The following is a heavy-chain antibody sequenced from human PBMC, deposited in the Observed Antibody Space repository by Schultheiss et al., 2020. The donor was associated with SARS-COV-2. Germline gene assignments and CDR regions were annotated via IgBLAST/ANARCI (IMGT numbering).Heavy chain of an antibody. V-gene: IGHV1-18*04. Sequence: ASVKVSCKASGFNFNMYGIIWVRQAPGQGLEWMGWISAYNGNTNYAQKLQGRVTMTTDTSTSTAYMELRSLRSDDTAVYYCARGELAYYYYYGMDVWGQGTTVTVSS. J-gene: IGHJ6*02. D-gene: IGHD3-10*01. CDR3: ARGELAYYYYYGMDV. CDR2: ISAYNGNT. CDR1: GFNFNMYG.